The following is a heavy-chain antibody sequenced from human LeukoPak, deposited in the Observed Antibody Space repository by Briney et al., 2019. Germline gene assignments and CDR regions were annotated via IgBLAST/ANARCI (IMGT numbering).Heavy chain of an antibody. J-gene: IGHJ3*02. V-gene: IGHV4-4*09. Sequence: PSETLSLTCSVSGGSITSYSWTWIPQSPGKGLECIGYIYTTGRTNYSPSLESRVTTSLDTSRNQFSLKLTSVTAADTAVYYCARRLYSSGYSDAFDIWGQGTMVTVSS. D-gene: IGHD3-22*01. CDR1: GGSITSYS. CDR3: ARRLYSSGYSDAFDI. CDR2: IYTTGRT.